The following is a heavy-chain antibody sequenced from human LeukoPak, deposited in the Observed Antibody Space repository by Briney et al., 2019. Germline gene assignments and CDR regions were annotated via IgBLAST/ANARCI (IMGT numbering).Heavy chain of an antibody. Sequence: PSETLSLTCAVSGGSISSSNWWSWVRQPPGKGLEWIGEIYHSGSTNYNPSLKSRVTISLDRPKNQFSLQLSSVTAADTAVYYCAREGYYFDYWGQGTLVTVSS. CDR3: AREGYYFDY. CDR1: GGSISSSNW. V-gene: IGHV4-4*02. CDR2: IYHSGST. J-gene: IGHJ4*02.